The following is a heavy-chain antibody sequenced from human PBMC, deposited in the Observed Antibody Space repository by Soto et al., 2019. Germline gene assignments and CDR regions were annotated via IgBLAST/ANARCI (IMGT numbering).Heavy chain of an antibody. CDR2: INHSGST. CDR3: ARGDNLRYFDWLPNWFDP. Sequence: SETLSLTCAVYGGSFSGYYWSWIRQPPGKGLEWIGEINHSGSTNYNPSLKSRVTISVDTSKNQFSLKLSSVTAADTAVYYCARGDNLRYFDWLPNWFDPWGQGTLVTVSS. D-gene: IGHD3-9*01. V-gene: IGHV4-34*01. CDR1: GGSFSGYY. J-gene: IGHJ5*02.